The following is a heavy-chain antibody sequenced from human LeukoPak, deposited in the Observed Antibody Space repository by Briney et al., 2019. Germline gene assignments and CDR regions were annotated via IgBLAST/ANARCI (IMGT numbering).Heavy chain of an antibody. CDR3: ARPTSIIPASNVYYYYYAMDV. Sequence: GASVKVSCKASGYTFTNYYMHWVRQAPGQGLEWRGIINPSGGTTTYAHKFQDRVTMTRDTSTSTVYMEVSSLRPEDTAVYYCARPTSIIPASNVYYYYYAMDVWGQGTTVTVSS. CDR1: GYTFTNYY. J-gene: IGHJ6*02. CDR2: INPSGGTT. V-gene: IGHV1-46*01. D-gene: IGHD2-2*01.